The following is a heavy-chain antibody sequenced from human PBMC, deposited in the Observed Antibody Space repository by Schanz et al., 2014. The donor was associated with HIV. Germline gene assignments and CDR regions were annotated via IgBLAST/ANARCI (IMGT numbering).Heavy chain of an antibody. J-gene: IGHJ1*01. V-gene: IGHV3-9*01. CDR1: GFSFSSYA. Sequence: EVQLLESGGGLLQPGGSLRLSCAASGFSFSSYAMSWVRQAPGKGLEWVSGISWNSGSIGYADSVKGRFTISRDNAKNSLYLQMNSLRAEDTALYYCAKRGPYTGRYEYFQQWGQGTLVTVSS. D-gene: IGHD1-26*01. CDR2: ISWNSGSI. CDR3: AKRGPYTGRYEYFQQ.